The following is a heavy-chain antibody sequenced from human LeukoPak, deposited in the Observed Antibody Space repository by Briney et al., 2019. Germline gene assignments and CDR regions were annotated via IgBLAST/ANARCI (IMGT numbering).Heavy chain of an antibody. CDR3: ARERYFDY. CDR1: GFTFSTCA. Sequence: GGSLRLSCAASGFTFSTCAMRWVRQAPGKGLEWVSTISGGGRSTDYADSVKGQFTISRDNSKNTLYLQMNSLRAEDTAVYYCARERYFDYWGQGTLVTVSS. V-gene: IGHV3-23*01. J-gene: IGHJ4*02. CDR2: ISGGGRST.